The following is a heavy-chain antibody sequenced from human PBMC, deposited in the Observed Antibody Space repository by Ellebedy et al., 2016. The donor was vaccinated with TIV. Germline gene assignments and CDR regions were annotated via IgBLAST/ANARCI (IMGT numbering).Heavy chain of an antibody. D-gene: IGHD6-13*01. J-gene: IGHJ4*02. CDR1: GFAFSNYG. Sequence: GESLKISCAASGFAFSNYGMHWVRQAPGKGLEWVAVISYDGSNKYYADSVKGRFTISRDNSKNTLYLQMNSLRAEDTAVYYCARRVQPYYFDYWGQGTLVTVSS. V-gene: IGHV3-30*19. CDR3: ARRVQPYYFDY. CDR2: ISYDGSNK.